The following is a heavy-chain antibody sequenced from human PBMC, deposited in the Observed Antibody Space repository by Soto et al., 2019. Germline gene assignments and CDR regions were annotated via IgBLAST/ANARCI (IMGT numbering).Heavy chain of an antibody. Sequence: QVQLVQSGAEVKKPGASVKVTWKAYGYTFTGCGISWVRPAPGQGLEWMGWIRAYNGNTNYAQKLQGRVTMTTDTSTSTAYMELRSLRSDDTAVYYYARAGSGWYWDFDYWGQGTLVTVSS. D-gene: IGHD6-19*01. J-gene: IGHJ4*02. CDR2: IRAYNGNT. CDR1: GYTFTGCG. CDR3: ARAGSGWYWDFDY. V-gene: IGHV1-18*01.